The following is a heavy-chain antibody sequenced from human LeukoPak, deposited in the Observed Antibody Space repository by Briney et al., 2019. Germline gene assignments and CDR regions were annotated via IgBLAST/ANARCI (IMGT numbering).Heavy chain of an antibody. V-gene: IGHV4-39*01. D-gene: IGHD2-21*02. CDR2: MYYSGST. CDR3: ARLLTADDAFDI. Sequence: SETLSLTCTVSGGSISSSNYYWGWIRQPPGKGLEYIGNMYYSGSTYYNPSLKSRVTISADTSKNQFSLKLSSVTAADTAVYYCARLLTADDAFDIWGQGTMVTLSS. CDR1: GGSISSSNYY. J-gene: IGHJ3*02.